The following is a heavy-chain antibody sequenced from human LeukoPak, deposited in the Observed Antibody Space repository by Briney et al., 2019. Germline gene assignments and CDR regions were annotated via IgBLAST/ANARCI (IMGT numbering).Heavy chain of an antibody. Sequence: GGSLRLSCAVSGFTFSNFDMNWVRQAPGKGLEWVAVISYDGSNKYYADSVKGRFTISRDNSKNTLYLQMNSLRAEDTAVYYCAKDGSYRYYDFWSGYYTEWFDPWGQGTLVTVSS. CDR2: ISYDGSNK. J-gene: IGHJ5*02. D-gene: IGHD3-3*01. V-gene: IGHV3-30*18. CDR1: GFTFSNFD. CDR3: AKDGSYRYYDFWSGYYTEWFDP.